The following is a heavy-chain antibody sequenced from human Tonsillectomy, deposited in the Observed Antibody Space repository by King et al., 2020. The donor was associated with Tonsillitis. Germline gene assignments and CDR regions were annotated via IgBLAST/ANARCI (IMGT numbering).Heavy chain of an antibody. D-gene: IGHD2-15*01. CDR1: GGSFSGYY. V-gene: IGHV4-34*01. CDR2: INHSGST. J-gene: IGHJ5*02. CDR3: TRGVVADRRSSWFDP. Sequence: VQLQQWGARLLKPSETLSLTCAVYGGSFSGYYWSWIRQPPGKGLEWIGEINHSGSTNYNPSLKSRVTISVDMSRNQFSLKLNSVTAADTAVYYCTRGVVADRRSSWFDPWGQGTLVTVSS.